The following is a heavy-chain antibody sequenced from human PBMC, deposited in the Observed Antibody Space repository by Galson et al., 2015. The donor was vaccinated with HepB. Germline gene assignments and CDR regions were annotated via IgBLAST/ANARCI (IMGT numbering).Heavy chain of an antibody. J-gene: IGHJ4*02. Sequence: SVKVSCKASGYTFTSYGISWVRQAPGQGLEWMGWISAYNGNTNYAQKLQGRVTMTTDTSTSTAYMELRSLRSDDTAVYYCARLTAVAGTALNDDYWGQGTLVTVSS. CDR1: GYTFTSYG. D-gene: IGHD6-19*01. CDR3: ARLTAVAGTALNDDY. CDR2: ISAYNGNT. V-gene: IGHV1-18*01.